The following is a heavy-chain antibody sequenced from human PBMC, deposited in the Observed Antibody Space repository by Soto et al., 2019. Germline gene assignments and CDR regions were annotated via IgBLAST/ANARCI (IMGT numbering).Heavy chain of an antibody. CDR3: ARDRGIAAAGSGGNWLDP. D-gene: IGHD6-13*01. J-gene: IGHJ5*02. CDR2: IIPAFRKA. CDR1: GGTFSSYG. V-gene: IGHV1-69*01. Sequence: QVQLVQSGAEVKKPGSSVKVSCKASGGTFSSYGISWVRQAPGQGLEWMGGIIPAFRKAIYAQKFQGRVTITADESTSTAYMELSSLRSEDTAVSYCARDRGIAAAGSGGNWLDPWGQGTLVTVSS.